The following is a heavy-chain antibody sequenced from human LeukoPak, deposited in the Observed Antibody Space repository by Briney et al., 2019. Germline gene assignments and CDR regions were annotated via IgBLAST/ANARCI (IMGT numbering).Heavy chain of an antibody. J-gene: IGHJ5*02. D-gene: IGHD3-10*01. CDR2: IIPMFGTA. CDR3: ARDTSGSYYPTFDP. V-gene: IGHV1-69*13. Sequence: ASVKVSCKVSGGTFSSYAISWVQQAPGQGLEWMGGIIPMFGTANYAQKFQGRVTITADESRSTAYMELSSLRSEDTAVYYCARDTSGSYYPTFDPWGQGTLVTVSS. CDR1: GGTFSSYA.